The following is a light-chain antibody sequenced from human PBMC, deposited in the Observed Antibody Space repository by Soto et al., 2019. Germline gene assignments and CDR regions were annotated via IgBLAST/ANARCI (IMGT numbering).Light chain of an antibody. J-gene: IGLJ3*02. V-gene: IGLV1-44*01. Sequence: QSVLTQPPSASGTPGQRVTISCSGSSFISWYQHLPGTAPKLLIYSSDQRRSGVPDRFSGSKSGTSASLAISGLQSEDEAEYYCAAWDDSLNGVVFGGGTKLTVL. CDR3: AAWDDSLNGVV. CDR2: SSD. CDR1: SF.